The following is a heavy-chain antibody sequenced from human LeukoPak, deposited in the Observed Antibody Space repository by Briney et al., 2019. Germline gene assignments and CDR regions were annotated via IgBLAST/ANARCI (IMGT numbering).Heavy chain of an antibody. CDR3: ARQSGSRGAFDI. Sequence: PSETLSLTCTVSGGSISRSYEYWGWIRQPPGKGLQWIGHIYYSGSIYYNPSLRSRLTISIDTSKKQFSLKLGSVTAAETAVYYCARQSGSRGAFDIWGQGTMVIVSS. CDR1: GGSISRSYEY. D-gene: IGHD3-10*01. V-gene: IGHV4-39*01. CDR2: IYYSGSI. J-gene: IGHJ3*02.